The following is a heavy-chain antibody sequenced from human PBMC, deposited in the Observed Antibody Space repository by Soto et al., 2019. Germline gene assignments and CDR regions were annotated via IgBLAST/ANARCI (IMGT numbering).Heavy chain of an antibody. CDR3: ARGGVSTRTFDY. Sequence: PGESLKISCKGSGYNFAGYWIAWVRQMPGKGLELMGIIYPSDSDTRYRPSFQGQVTVSADKSISSAYLQWSSLRASDTAMYYCARGGVSTRTFDYWGQGTPVTVSS. CDR1: GYNFAGYW. J-gene: IGHJ4*02. D-gene: IGHD3-3*01. V-gene: IGHV5-51*01. CDR2: IYPSDSDT.